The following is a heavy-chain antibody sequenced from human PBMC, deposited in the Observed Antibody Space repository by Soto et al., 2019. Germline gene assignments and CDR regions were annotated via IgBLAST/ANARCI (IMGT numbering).Heavy chain of an antibody. J-gene: IGHJ5*01. V-gene: IGHV4-34*01. CDR2: INHRGST. CDR3: AREKPTDEGFFDS. CDR1: GGSFSGYY. Sequence: SETLSLTCAVYGGSFSGYYWSWIRQPPGKGLEWIGEINHRGSTNYNPSLKSRVTISVDTSKNQFSLNLTSVTAADTAVYYCAREKPTDEGFFDSWGQGSPVTVSS.